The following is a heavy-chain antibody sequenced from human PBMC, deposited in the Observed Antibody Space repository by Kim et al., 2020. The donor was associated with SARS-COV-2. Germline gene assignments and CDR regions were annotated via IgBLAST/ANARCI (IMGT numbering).Heavy chain of an antibody. Sequence: GGSLRLSCAASGFTFSSYAMHWVRQAPGKGLEWVAVISYDGSNKYYADSVKGRFTISRDNSKNTLYLQMNSLRAEDTAVYYCARGLGGGYYYGMDVWGQGTTGTVSS. J-gene: IGHJ6*02. V-gene: IGHV3-30*04. CDR3: ARGLGGGYYYGMDV. CDR2: ISYDGSNK. D-gene: IGHD1-26*01. CDR1: GFTFSSYA.